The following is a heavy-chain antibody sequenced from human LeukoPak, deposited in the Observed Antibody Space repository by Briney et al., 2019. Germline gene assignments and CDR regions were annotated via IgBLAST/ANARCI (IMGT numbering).Heavy chain of an antibody. CDR1: GDTISSGDHY. D-gene: IGHD6-13*01. Sequence: SETLPLTCTVSGDTISSGDHYWSWIRQHPGKGLEWIGFIHSRGNTFYNPSLKSRVIMSADTSKNQFSLRLSSVTAADTAVYYCARGELVWDFWGQGTLVTVSS. V-gene: IGHV4-31*03. J-gene: IGHJ4*02. CDR3: ARGELVWDF. CDR2: IHSRGNT.